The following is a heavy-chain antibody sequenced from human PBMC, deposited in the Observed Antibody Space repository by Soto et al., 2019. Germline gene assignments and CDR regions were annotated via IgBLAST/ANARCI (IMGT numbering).Heavy chain of an antibody. CDR1: GGTFSSYA. Sequence: GASVKVSCKASGGTFSSYAFSWVRQAPGQGLEWMGGIIPIFGTANYAQKFQGRVTMTADTSTSTAYMELRSLRSDDTAVYYCARDFGSSWYYFDYWGQGTLVTVSS. CDR2: IIPIFGTA. V-gene: IGHV1-69*06. D-gene: IGHD6-13*01. CDR3: ARDFGSSWYYFDY. J-gene: IGHJ4*02.